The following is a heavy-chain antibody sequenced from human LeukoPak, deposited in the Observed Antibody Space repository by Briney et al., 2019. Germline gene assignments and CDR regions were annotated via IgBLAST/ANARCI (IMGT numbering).Heavy chain of an antibody. CDR1: GGSVSSGSYY. CDR2: IYYTGNT. J-gene: IGHJ5*02. Sequence: SETLSLTCTVSGGSVSSGSYYWSWIRQPPGKGLEWIGYIYYTGNTNYNPSLKSRVTISVDTSKNQFSLKLSSVTAADTAVYYCARKRDWFDPWGQGTLVTVSS. V-gene: IGHV4-61*01. CDR3: ARKRDWFDP.